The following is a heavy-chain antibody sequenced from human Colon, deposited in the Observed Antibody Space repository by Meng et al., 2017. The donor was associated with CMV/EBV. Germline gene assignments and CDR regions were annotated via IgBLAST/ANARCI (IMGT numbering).Heavy chain of an antibody. V-gene: IGHV1-2*02. D-gene: IGHD1-20*01. CDR1: GYTFSGYY. Sequence: ASVKVSCKASGYTFSGYYIHWVRQAPGQGLEWMGWINPNSGGTDYSQKFQGRVTMTRDTSISSAYMELTRLTSDDTAVYYCAHSITGPDDYWGQGTLVTVSS. J-gene: IGHJ4*02. CDR3: AHSITGPDDY. CDR2: INPNSGGT.